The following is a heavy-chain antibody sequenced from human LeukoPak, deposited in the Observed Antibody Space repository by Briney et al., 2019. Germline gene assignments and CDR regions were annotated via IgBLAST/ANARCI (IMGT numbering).Heavy chain of an antibody. Sequence: SETLSLTCTVSGGSISTYYGSWLRQPPGKGLEWIGYIYYSGITNYNPPLKSRVTISVETSKNQFSLKLRSVTAADTAVYYCAREVAGASEIDYWGQGTLVTVSS. V-gene: IGHV4-59*01. J-gene: IGHJ4*02. CDR1: GGSISTYY. CDR2: IYYSGIT. D-gene: IGHD1-26*01. CDR3: AREVAGASEIDY.